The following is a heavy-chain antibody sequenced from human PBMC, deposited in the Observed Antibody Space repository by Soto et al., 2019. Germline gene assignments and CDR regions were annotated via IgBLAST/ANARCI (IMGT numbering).Heavy chain of an antibody. Sequence: PSETLSLTCAVSGGSISSGDYSWSWIRQPPGKGLEWIGYIYLIGSTYYSPSLKSRVTISIDRSKNQFSLNLSSVTAADTAVYYCARRGVRGKQSMDVWGQGTTVTVSS. V-gene: IGHV4-30-2*01. J-gene: IGHJ6*02. CDR2: IYLIGST. CDR3: ARRGVRGKQSMDV. CDR1: GGSISSGDYS. D-gene: IGHD3-10*01.